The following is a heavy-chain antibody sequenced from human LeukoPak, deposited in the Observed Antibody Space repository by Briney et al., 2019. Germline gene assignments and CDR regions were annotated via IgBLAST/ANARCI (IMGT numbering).Heavy chain of an antibody. CDR1: GFTFSNAW. CDR2: ITDSGTTI. CDR3: ATSRGSWPDYFDY. Sequence: GGSLRLSCAVSGFTFSNAWMNWVRQAPGKGLEWVSYITDSGTTIYYADSVKGRFTISRDNAKNSLYLQMNSLRAEDTAVYYCATSRGSWPDYFDYWGQGTLVTVSS. V-gene: IGHV3-48*03. J-gene: IGHJ4*02. D-gene: IGHD6-13*01.